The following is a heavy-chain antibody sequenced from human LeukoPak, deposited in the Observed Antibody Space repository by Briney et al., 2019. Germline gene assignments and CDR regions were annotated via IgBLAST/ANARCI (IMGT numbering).Heavy chain of an antibody. D-gene: IGHD1-1*01. CDR1: GYTFTGYY. CDR3: ARERDSTTGSLLDF. V-gene: IGHV1-2*06. J-gene: IGHJ4*02. Sequence: AAVKVSCKAPGYTFTGYYIHWGPQAPGQGLEWMGRIKPNSGGSYFAHSLQGRVTMTRDTSFSTPYLELSSLTAGDTAMYFCARERDSTTGSLLDFWGQGTLVTVSS. CDR2: IKPNSGGS.